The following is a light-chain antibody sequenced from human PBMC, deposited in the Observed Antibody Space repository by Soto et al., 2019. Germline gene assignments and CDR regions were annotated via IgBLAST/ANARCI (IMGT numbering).Light chain of an antibody. CDR1: SSDVGSYTL. J-gene: IGLJ2*01. CDR3: CSYAGSSTYV. CDR2: EGS. Sequence: QSALTQPASESGSPGQSITISCTGTSSDVGSYTLVSWYQQHPGKAPKLMIYEGSQRPSGVSNRFSGSKSGNTASLTISGLQTEDEADYYCCSYAGSSTYVFGGGTKLTVL. V-gene: IGLV2-23*01.